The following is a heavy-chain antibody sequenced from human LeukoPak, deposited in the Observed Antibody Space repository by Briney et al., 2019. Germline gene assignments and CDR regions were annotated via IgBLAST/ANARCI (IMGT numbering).Heavy chain of an antibody. CDR2: IHPSTGNP. V-gene: IGHV7-4-1*02. D-gene: IGHD4-17*01. CDR1: GYSFTNYA. Sequence: VASVKVSCKASGYSFTNYAMNWVRQAPGQGLEWMGWIHPSTGNPTYAQGFTGRFVFSLDTSVSTAYLQISSLKAEDTAVYYCARTTTVTTIGRATRYFDYWGQGTLVTVSS. J-gene: IGHJ4*02. CDR3: ARTTTVTTIGRATRYFDY.